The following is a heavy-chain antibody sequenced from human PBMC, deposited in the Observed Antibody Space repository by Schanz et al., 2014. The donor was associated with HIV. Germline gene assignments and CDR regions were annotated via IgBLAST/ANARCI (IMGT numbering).Heavy chain of an antibody. CDR3: ARVANWDYYGMDV. Sequence: EGQLLESGGGLVQPGRSLRLSCAASGFSFSSYAMSWVRQAPGKGLEWVTGISASGARTDYANSVKGRFTTSRDNSRNTLYLKMNSLRGEDTAVYYCARVANWDYYGMDVWGRGTTVTVSS. CDR1: GFSFSSYA. D-gene: IGHD3-16*01. V-gene: IGHV3-23*01. CDR2: ISASGART. J-gene: IGHJ6*02.